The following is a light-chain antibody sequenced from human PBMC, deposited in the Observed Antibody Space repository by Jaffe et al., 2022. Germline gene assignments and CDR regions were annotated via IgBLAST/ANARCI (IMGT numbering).Light chain of an antibody. CDR2: QDG. V-gene: IGLV3-1*01. CDR1: KLGDKY. J-gene: IGLJ1*01. Sequence: SYELTQPPSVSVSPGQTASITCSGEKLGDKYACWYQQKPGQSPVLVIYQDGKRPSGIPERFSGSNSGNTATLTISGTQAMDEADYYCQVWDSSTGVFGTGTKVTVL. CDR3: QVWDSSTGV.